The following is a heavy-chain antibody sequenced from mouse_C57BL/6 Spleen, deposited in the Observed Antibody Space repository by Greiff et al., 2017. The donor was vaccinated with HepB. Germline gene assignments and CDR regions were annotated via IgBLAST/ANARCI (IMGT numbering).Heavy chain of an antibody. V-gene: IGHV1-20*01. CDR1: GYSFTGYF. Sequence: EVKLQESGPELVKPGDSVKISCKASGYSFTGYFMNWVMQSHGKSLEWIGRINPYNGDTFYNQKFKGKATLTVDKSSSTAHMELRSLTSEDSAVYYCARLYDYDGYWYFDVWGTGTTVTVSS. D-gene: IGHD2-4*01. CDR3: ARLYDYDGYWYFDV. J-gene: IGHJ1*03. CDR2: INPYNGDT.